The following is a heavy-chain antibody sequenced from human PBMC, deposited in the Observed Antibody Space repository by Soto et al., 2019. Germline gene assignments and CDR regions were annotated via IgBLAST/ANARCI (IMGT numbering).Heavy chain of an antibody. D-gene: IGHD3-3*02. V-gene: IGHV1-69*12. J-gene: IGHJ6*01. Sequence: QVQLVQSGAEVKKPGSSVKVSCKTSGGTFRTSAISWVRQAPGQGLEWMGGIMPVFPTPDYAQKFQGRVTITAEESTGTAYMELSSLRSEDTAVYYCARDKDRQQLGGNYYYIMDVWCQGTTVTVSS. CDR2: IMPVFPTP. CDR3: ARDKDRQQLGGNYYYIMDV. CDR1: GGTFRTSA.